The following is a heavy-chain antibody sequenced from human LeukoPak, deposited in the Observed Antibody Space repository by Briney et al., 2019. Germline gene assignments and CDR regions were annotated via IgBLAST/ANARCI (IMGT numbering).Heavy chain of an antibody. V-gene: IGHV6-1*01. Sequence: SQTLSLTCAISGDSVSSNSAAWNWIRQSPSRGLEWLGRAYYRSKWYNDYAVSVKSRITINPDTSKNQFSLQPNSVTPEDTAVYYCARDALAAAGTGYFDYWGQGTLVTVSS. J-gene: IGHJ4*02. D-gene: IGHD6-13*01. CDR1: GDSVSSNSAA. CDR3: ARDALAAAGTGYFDY. CDR2: AYYRSKWYN.